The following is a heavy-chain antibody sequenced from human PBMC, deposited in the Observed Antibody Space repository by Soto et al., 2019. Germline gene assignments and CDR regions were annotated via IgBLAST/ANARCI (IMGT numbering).Heavy chain of an antibody. CDR1: GGSISSGDYY. J-gene: IGHJ4*02. CDR3: ARQVQDGSSGYYLFDY. V-gene: IGHV4-39*01. D-gene: IGHD3-22*01. CDR2: IYYSGST. Sequence: SETLSLTCTVSGGSISSGDYYWSWIRQPPGKGLEWIGSIYYSGSTYYNPSLKSRVTISVDTSKNQFSLKLSSVTAADTAVYYCARQVQDGSSGYYLFDYWGQGTLVTVSS.